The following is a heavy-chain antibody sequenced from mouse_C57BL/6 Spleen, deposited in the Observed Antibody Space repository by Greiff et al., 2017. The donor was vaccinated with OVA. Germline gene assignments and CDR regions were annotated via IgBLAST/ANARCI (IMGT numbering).Heavy chain of an antibody. CDR3: ARSGGPTSGAMDY. CDR2: IYPRSGNT. V-gene: IGHV1-81*01. J-gene: IGHJ4*01. D-gene: IGHD3-2*02. Sequence: VQLQQSGAELVRPGASVKLSCKASGYTFTSYGISWVKQRPGQGLEWIGEIYPRSGNTYYNEKFKGKATLTADKSSSTAYLELRSLTSEDSAVYFCARSGGPTSGAMDYWGQGTSVTVSS. CDR1: GYTFTSYG.